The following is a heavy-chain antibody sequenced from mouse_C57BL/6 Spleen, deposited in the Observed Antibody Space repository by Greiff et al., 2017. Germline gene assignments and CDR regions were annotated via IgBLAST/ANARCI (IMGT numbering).Heavy chain of an antibody. V-gene: IGHV1-15*01. CDR2: IDPETGGT. J-gene: IGHJ3*01. Sequence: VKLMESGAELVRPGASVTLSCKASGYTFTDYEMHWVKQTPVHGLEWIGAIDPETGGTAYNQKFKGKAILTADKSSSTAYMELRSLTSEDSAVYYCTRGGNYSAWFAYWGQGTLVTVSA. D-gene: IGHD2-1*01. CDR3: TRGGNYSAWFAY. CDR1: GYTFTDYE.